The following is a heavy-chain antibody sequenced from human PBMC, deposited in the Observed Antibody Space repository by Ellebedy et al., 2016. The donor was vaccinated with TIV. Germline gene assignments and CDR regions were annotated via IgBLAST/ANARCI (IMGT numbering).Heavy chain of an antibody. V-gene: IGHV4-39*01. CDR1: GGSIRSRSYY. CDR2: ISYSGSP. Sequence: GSLRLXXSVSGGSIRSRSYYWGWIRQPPGKGLEWIGSISYSGSPYYNTSLKSRVTTSLDTSKNQFSLRLNSVTAADTAVYYCASVRSSALGAFDYWGQGTLVTVSS. D-gene: IGHD3-10*01. CDR3: ASVRSSALGAFDY. J-gene: IGHJ4*02.